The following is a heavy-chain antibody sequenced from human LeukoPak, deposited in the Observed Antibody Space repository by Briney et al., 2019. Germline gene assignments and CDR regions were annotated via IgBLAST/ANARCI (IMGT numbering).Heavy chain of an antibody. J-gene: IGHJ6*03. CDR2: ISYDGSNK. CDR1: GFSFSKYG. D-gene: IGHD3-22*01. V-gene: IGHV3-30*18. Sequence: GGSLRLPCVASGFSFSKYGMHWVRQAPGKGLEWVAVISYDGSNKYYADSVKGRFTISRDNSKNTLYLQMNSLRAEDTAVYYCAKDYDSSGYYSLYYYYYYMDVWGKGTTVT. CDR3: AKDYDSSGYYSLYYYYYYMDV.